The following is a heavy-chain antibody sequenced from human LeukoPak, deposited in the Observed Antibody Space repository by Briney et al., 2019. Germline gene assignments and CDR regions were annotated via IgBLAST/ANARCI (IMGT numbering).Heavy chain of an antibody. Sequence: SETLSLTCAVYGGSFSGYYWSWIRQPPGKGLEWIGEINHSGSTNYNTSLKSRVTISVDTSKNQFSLKLSSVTAADTAVYYCARGSVIFLEGRNWFDPWGQGTLVTVSS. J-gene: IGHJ5*02. CDR1: GGSFSGYY. V-gene: IGHV4-34*01. CDR3: ARGSVIFLEGRNWFDP. D-gene: IGHD3-3*01. CDR2: INHSGST.